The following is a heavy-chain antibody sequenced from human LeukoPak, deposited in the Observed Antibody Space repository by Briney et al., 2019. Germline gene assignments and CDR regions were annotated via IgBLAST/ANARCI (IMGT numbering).Heavy chain of an antibody. CDR1: GYSISSNYY. V-gene: IGHV4-38-2*02. J-gene: IGHJ6*03. CDR2: IYHSGST. D-gene: IGHD2/OR15-2a*01. Sequence: PSDTLSLTCTVSGYSISSNYYWGWIRQPPGKGLEWIGSIYHSGSTYYNRSLKSRVTISVDTSKNQFSVKLSSVTAADTAVYYCARTLSGFNYYYYYMDVWGKGTTVTVSS. CDR3: ARTLSGFNYYYYYMDV.